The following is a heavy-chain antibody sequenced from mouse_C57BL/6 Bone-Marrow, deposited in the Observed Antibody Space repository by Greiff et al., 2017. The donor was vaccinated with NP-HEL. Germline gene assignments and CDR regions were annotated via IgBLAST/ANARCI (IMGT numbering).Heavy chain of an antibody. CDR1: GFTFSSYA. CDR2: ISDGGSYT. J-gene: IGHJ4*01. CDR3: ARDKVTGTGYAMDY. V-gene: IGHV5-4*01. Sequence: EVKLMESGGGLVKPGGSLKLSCAASGFTFSSYAMSWVRQTPEKRLEWVATISDGGSYTYYPDNVKGRFTISRDNAKKNLYLQMSHLKSEDTAMYYCARDKVTGTGYAMDYWGQGTSVTVSS. D-gene: IGHD4-1*01.